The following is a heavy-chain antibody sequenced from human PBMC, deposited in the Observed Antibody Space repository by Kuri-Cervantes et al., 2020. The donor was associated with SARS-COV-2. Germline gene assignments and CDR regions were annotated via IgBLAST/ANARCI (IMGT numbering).Heavy chain of an antibody. CDR2: ISYDGSNK. J-gene: IGHJ3*01. CDR1: GFTFSSYA. CDR3: TFGYYYDSSGYYPF. D-gene: IGHD3-22*01. Sequence: GGSLRLSCAASGFTFSSYAMHWVRQAPGKGLEWVAVISYDGSNKYYADSVKGRFTIPRDNSKNTLYLQMNSLRAEDTAVYYCTFGYYYDSSGYYPFWGQGTMVTVSS. V-gene: IGHV3-30-3*01.